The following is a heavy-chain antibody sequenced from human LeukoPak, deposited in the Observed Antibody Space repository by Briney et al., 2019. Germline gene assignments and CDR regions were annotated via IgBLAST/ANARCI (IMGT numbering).Heavy chain of an antibody. D-gene: IGHD1/OR15-1a*01. Sequence: ASVKVSCKASGYTFTGYYMHWVRQAPGQGLEWMGWINPNSGGTNYAQKFQGRVTMTRDTSISTAYMELSRLRSDDTAVYYCARQEHKNWFDPCRRGPLVPAPS. J-gene: IGHJ5*02. CDR3: ARQEHKNWFDP. V-gene: IGHV1-2*02. CDR1: GYTFTGYY. CDR2: INPNSGGT.